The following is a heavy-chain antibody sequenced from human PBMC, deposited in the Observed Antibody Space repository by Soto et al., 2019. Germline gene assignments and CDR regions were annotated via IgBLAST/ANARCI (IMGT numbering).Heavy chain of an antibody. V-gene: IGHV4-39*01. CDR3: GSYKKGYNWNYFEH. D-gene: IGHD1-20*01. Sequence: SETLSFTCAVSGGSISGSYYYWGWLRQSPGKGPEWIGSVFYTWFTSYNPSLESRVSVSLDTSKKEFSLKVSVVAAADTAVYYCGSYKKGYNWNYFEHWGQGAWVTVSS. CDR1: GGSISGSYYY. J-gene: IGHJ4*02. CDR2: VFYTWFT.